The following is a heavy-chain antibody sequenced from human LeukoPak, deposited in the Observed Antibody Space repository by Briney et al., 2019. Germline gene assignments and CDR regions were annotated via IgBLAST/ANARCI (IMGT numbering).Heavy chain of an antibody. CDR2: IYHSGST. CDR3: AREGTATAH. J-gene: IGHJ4*02. V-gene: IGHV4-30-2*01. D-gene: IGHD5-18*01. Sequence: SQTLSLTCTVSGGSISSGGYYWSWIRQPPGKGLEWIGYIYHSGSTYYNPSLKSRVTISVDRSKNQFSLKLSSVTAADTAVYYCAREGTATAHWGQGTLVTVSS. CDR1: GGSISSGGYY.